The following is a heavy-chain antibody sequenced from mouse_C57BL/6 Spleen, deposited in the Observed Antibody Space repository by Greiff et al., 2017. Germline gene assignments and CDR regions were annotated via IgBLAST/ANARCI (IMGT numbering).Heavy chain of an antibody. D-gene: IGHD2-5*01. CDR1: GYTFTSYW. CDR3: ARSGYSNYYFDY. J-gene: IGHJ2*01. CDR2: IDPSDSYT. Sequence: QVQLQQPGAELVMPGASVKLSCKASGYTFTSYWMHWVKQRPGQGLEWIGGIDPSDSYTNYNQKFKGKSTLTVDKSSSTAYMELSSLTSEDSAVYYCARSGYSNYYFDYWGQGTTLTVSS. V-gene: IGHV1-69*01.